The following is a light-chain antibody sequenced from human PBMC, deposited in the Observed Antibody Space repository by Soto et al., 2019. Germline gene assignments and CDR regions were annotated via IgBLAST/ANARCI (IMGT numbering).Light chain of an antibody. CDR1: QSVSAN. V-gene: IGKV3-15*01. J-gene: IGKJ1*01. CDR2: GAF. CDR3: QQYNIWPRT. Sequence: ETVMTQSPGTMSVSPGERATLSCRASQSVSANLAWYQQKPGQAPRLLIYGAFTRATDIPDSFSGSGSGTEFTLTIRRLQSEDSAVYYCQQYNIWPRTFGQGTKVEIK.